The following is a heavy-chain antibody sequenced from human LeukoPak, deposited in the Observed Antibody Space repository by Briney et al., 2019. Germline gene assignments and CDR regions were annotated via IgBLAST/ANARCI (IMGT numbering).Heavy chain of an antibody. D-gene: IGHD2-8*01. J-gene: IGHJ4*02. V-gene: IGHV3-74*03. CDR1: GFTFSSYW. CDR2: LRSDGTSA. Sequence: GGSLRLSCAASGFTFSSYWMSWVRQVSGKGLVCVARLRSDGTSAMYADSVKGRFTISRDNAKNTLFLQMNSLRVEDTAVYYCARDFHAVHFDSWGQGTLVTVSS. CDR3: ARDFHAVHFDS.